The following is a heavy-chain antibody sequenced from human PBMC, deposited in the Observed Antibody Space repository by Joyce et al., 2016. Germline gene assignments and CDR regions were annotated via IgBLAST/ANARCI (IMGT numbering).Heavy chain of an antibody. V-gene: IGHV3-74*01. CDR3: VRGISARPGGPNWFDP. Sequence: EVQLVESGGGLVQPGGSVRLSCAASGFSFSGYWIHWGRQAPGKGLVWVSRINTDGSSTRFADSVKGRFTISRDNAKNTLYLQMNSLRAEDTAVYYCVRGISARPGGPNWFDPWGQGTLVTVSS. D-gene: IGHD6-6*01. J-gene: IGHJ5*02. CDR2: INTDGSST. CDR1: GFSFSGYW.